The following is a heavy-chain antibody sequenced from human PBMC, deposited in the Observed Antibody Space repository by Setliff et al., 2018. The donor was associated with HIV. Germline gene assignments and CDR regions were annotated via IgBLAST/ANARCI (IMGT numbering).Heavy chain of an antibody. V-gene: IGHV3-74*01. CDR1: GFTFRSYW. Sequence: GGSLRLSCAASGFTFRSYWMYWVRQPPGKGLVWVSRINIDGGSTNYADSVKGRFTISRDNAKNTLYLQMNSLRAEDTAVYYCASVLRYYGSGSHPFGYWGQGTLVTVSS. CDR3: ASVLRYYGSGSHPFGY. CDR2: INIDGGST. J-gene: IGHJ4*02. D-gene: IGHD3-10*01.